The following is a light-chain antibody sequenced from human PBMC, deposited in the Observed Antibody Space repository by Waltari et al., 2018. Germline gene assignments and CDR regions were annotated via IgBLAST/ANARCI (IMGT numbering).Light chain of an antibody. Sequence: QSVLTQPPSLSAAPGQKVTISCSGSSSDLGNNYVTWYQQPPGTAPKLPIYDNDKRPSGLPDRFSGSKSGTSATLGITGLQTEDEADYFCGTWDSSLSEVVFGGGTKLTVL. CDR2: DND. J-gene: IGLJ2*01. CDR1: SSDLGNNY. CDR3: GTWDSSLSEVV. V-gene: IGLV1-51*01.